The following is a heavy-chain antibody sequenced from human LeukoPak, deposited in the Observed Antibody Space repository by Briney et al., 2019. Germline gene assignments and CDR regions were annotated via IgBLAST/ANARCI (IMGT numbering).Heavy chain of an antibody. CDR1: GFTFSNYW. Sequence: GGSLRLSCAASGFTFSNYWMSWVRQAPGKGLEWVANIKDFGSEKYYVDSVKGRFTISRDNAKNSLYLQMNSLRAEDTALYYCVRTRVVVTAYFDYWGQGTLVTISS. CDR2: IKDFGSEK. D-gene: IGHD2-21*02. CDR3: VRTRVVVTAYFDY. J-gene: IGHJ4*02. V-gene: IGHV3-7*01.